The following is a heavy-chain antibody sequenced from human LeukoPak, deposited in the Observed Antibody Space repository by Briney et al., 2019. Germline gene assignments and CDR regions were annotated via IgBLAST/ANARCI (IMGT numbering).Heavy chain of an antibody. Sequence: ASVKVSCKASGYTFTSYGISWVRQAPGQGLEWMGWISAYNGNTNYAQKLQGRVTMTTDASTSTAYMELRSLRSDDTAVYYCAREASPLYYFDYWGQGTLVTVSS. CDR3: AREASPLYYFDY. J-gene: IGHJ4*02. CDR2: ISAYNGNT. CDR1: GYTFTSYG. V-gene: IGHV1-18*01.